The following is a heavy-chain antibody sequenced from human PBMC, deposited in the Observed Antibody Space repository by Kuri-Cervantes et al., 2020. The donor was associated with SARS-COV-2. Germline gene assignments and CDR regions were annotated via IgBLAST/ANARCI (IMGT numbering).Heavy chain of an antibody. D-gene: IGHD2-2*01. Sequence: ESLKISCTVSGGSISSSSYYWGWIRQPPGKGLEWIGSIYHSGSTYYNPSLKSRVTISVDTSKNQFSLELSSVTAADTAVYYCARELGVPAATYFDYWGQGTLVTVSS. CDR3: ARELGVPAATYFDY. CDR1: GGSISSSSYY. J-gene: IGHJ4*02. CDR2: IYHSGST. V-gene: IGHV4-39*07.